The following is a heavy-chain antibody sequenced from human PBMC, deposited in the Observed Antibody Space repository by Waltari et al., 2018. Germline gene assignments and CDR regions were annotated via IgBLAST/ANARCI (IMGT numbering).Heavy chain of an antibody. D-gene: IGHD6-13*01. CDR3: ASRVGQLDPGGYGMDV. J-gene: IGHJ6*02. V-gene: IGHV4-61*02. CDR2: IYTSGST. Sequence: QVQLQESGPGLVKPSQTLSLTCTVSGGSISSGSYHWDWIRQPAGKGLEWIGLIYTSGSTNYNPSLKSRVTISVDKSKNQFSLKLSSVTAADTAVYYCASRVGQLDPGGYGMDVWGQGTTVTVSS. CDR1: GGSISSGSYH.